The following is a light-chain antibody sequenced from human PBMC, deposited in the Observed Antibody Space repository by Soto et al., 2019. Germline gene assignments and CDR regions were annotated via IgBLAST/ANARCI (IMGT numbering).Light chain of an antibody. J-gene: IGKJ2*01. CDR2: GAS. V-gene: IGKV3-15*01. CDR3: QQYKNWPLYT. CDR1: QSVNSN. Sequence: EIVMTQSPATLSVSPGERATLSCRASQSVNSNLAWYRQKPGQAPRLLIYGASTRATGIPDRLSGSGSGTEFTLTISSLQSEDFAVYYCQQYKNWPLYTFGQVTKLEIK.